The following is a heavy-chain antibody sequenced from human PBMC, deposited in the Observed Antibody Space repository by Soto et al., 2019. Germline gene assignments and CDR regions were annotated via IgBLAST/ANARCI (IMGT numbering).Heavy chain of an antibody. CDR2: IDHSGSI. D-gene: IGHD6-13*01. Sequence: PSGTLCLTCAVYGGSFSGYYWSWFRQTPGKGLEWIGEIDHSGSIKYNPSLESRVSISLDTSRNQFSLKLSSVTAADTDVYYCASPMLIASSWYQDYDVMDVGGQGTTVSV. V-gene: IGHV4-34*01. CDR3: ASPMLIASSWYQDYDVMDV. J-gene: IGHJ6*02. CDR1: GGSFSGYY.